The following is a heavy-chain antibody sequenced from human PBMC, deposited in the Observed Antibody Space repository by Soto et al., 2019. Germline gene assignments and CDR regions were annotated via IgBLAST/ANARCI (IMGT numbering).Heavy chain of an antibody. CDR2: ISAYNGNT. Sequence: ASVKVSCKASGYTFTSYGISWVRQAPGQGLEWMGWISAYNGNTNYAQKLQGRDTMTTDTSTSTAYMELRSLRSDDTAVYYCARDRVEMVRALAKTQENYYYYYGMDVWGQGTTVTVSS. CDR1: GYTFTSYG. D-gene: IGHD3-10*01. CDR3: ARDRVEMVRALAKTQENYYYYYGMDV. V-gene: IGHV1-18*01. J-gene: IGHJ6*02.